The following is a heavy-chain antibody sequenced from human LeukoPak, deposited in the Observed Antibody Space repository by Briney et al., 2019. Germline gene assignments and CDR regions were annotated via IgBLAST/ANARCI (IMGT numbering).Heavy chain of an antibody. J-gene: IGHJ6*02. V-gene: IGHV4-59*08. D-gene: IGHD6-19*01. CDR2: IYYSGST. CDR3: AGSGYSSGWSHEVCYYGMDV. CDR1: GGSISSYY. Sequence: PSETLSLTCTVSGGSISSYYWSWIRQPPGKGLEWIGYIYYSGSTNYNPSLKSRVTISVDTSKNQFSLKLSSVTAADTAVYYCAGSGYSSGWSHEVCYYGMDVWGQGTTVTVSS.